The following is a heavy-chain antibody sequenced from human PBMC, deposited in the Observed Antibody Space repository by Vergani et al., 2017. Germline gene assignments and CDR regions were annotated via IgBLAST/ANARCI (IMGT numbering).Heavy chain of an antibody. Sequence: QGQLAQSGAEVKKPGSSVKVSCKASGGTFSSNSISWVRQAPGQGLEWMGRIIPIFGTTSYAQKFQGRVTILADESTSTAYMELSSLRSEDTAVYYCAKQEVFDWLLEVGHYFDYWGQGTLVTVSS. CDR1: GGTFSSNS. J-gene: IGHJ4*02. CDR2: IIPIFGTT. V-gene: IGHV1-69*13. CDR3: AKQEVFDWLLEVGHYFDY. D-gene: IGHD3-9*01.